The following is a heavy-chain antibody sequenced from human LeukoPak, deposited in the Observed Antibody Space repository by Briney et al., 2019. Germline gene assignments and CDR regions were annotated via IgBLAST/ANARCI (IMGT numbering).Heavy chain of an antibody. V-gene: IGHV4-34*01. J-gene: IGHJ4*02. CDR1: GGSFSGYY. CDR3: ARDLYYYDSSGYFRYFDY. Sequence: SETLSLTCAVFGGSFSGYYWSWIRQPPGKGLEWIGEINHSGSTNYNPSLKSRVTILVDTSKNQFSLKLSSVTAADTAVYYCARDLYYYDSSGYFRYFDYWGQGTLVTVSS. D-gene: IGHD3-22*01. CDR2: INHSGST.